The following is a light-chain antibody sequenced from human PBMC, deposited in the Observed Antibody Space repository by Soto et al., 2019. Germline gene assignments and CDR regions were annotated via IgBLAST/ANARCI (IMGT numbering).Light chain of an antibody. V-gene: IGKV1-27*01. J-gene: IGKJ4*01. CDR3: QKYNSAPSLT. CDR2: AAS. Sequence: DIQMTQSPSSLSASVGDRVTITCRASQGNSNFLAWYQHKPGKVPKLLIYAASTLQSGVPSRFSGSGSGTDFTLTISSLQPEDVATYYCQKYNSAPSLTFGGGTKVETK. CDR1: QGNSNF.